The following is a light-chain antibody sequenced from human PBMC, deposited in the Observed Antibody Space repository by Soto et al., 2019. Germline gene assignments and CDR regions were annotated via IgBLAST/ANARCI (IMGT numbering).Light chain of an antibody. J-gene: IGLJ1*01. Sequence: QSVLTQPASVSGSPGQSITVSCTGSSSDVGTYNSVSWYQQHPGKAPKLIIYDVSNRPSGVSTRFSASTSGNAASLTISGLQADDEADYFCCSSAPESTYVFGNGTKVTVL. V-gene: IGLV2-14*03. CDR2: DVS. CDR3: CSSAPESTYV. CDR1: SSDVGTYNS.